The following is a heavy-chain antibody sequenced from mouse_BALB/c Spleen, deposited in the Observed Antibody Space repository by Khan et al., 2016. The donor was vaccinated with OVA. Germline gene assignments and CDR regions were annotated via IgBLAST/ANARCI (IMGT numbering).Heavy chain of an antibody. Sequence: QVQLQQPGAELVKAGASVKMSCKASGYTFTSYWMHWVKQRLGQGLAWFAETTPTNGRTYYNEKFKSKATLTVDKSSSTAYMLLSGPTFEDSAVYYCARIKKIVATYFDCWGQGTTLRVSS. D-gene: IGHD1-1*01. V-gene: IGHV1S81*02. CDR1: GYTFTSYW. CDR3: ARIKKIVATYFDC. J-gene: IGHJ2*01. CDR2: TTPTNGRT.